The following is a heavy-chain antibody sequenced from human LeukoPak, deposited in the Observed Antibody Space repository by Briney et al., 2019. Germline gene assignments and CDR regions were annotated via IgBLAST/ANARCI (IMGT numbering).Heavy chain of an antibody. Sequence: ASVKVSCKASGDFFTSYGISWVRQAPGRGLEWIGWTIGYNGDTNYVQKFQGRVIMTTDTSTSTAYMELRSLRSDDTAVYCCPRDRTPYSSGWDGYYYMDVWGKGTTVTVSS. CDR1: GDFFTSYG. CDR3: PRDRTPYSSGWDGYYYMDV. V-gene: IGHV1-18*01. D-gene: IGHD6-19*01. J-gene: IGHJ6*03. CDR2: TIGYNGDT.